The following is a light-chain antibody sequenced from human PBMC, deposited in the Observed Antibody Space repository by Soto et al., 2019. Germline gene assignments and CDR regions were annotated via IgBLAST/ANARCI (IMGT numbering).Light chain of an antibody. CDR2: DAS. J-gene: IGKJ5*01. V-gene: IGKV3-11*01. CDR3: QQRSSWPPT. Sequence: IVLTQSPATLSLSPGERATLSCRASQSVSSYLAWYQQRPGQAPRLLIYDASNRATGVPARFSGSGSGTDFTLTISSLEPEDFAVYYCQQRSSWPPTFGQGTRLE. CDR1: QSVSSY.